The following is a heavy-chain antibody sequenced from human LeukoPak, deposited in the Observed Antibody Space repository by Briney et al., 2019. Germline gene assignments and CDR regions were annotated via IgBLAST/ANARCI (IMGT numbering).Heavy chain of an antibody. V-gene: IGHV4-39*07. D-gene: IGHD2-2*01. CDR3: ARTIHYQLPVGGSYYFDY. J-gene: IGHJ4*02. CDR2: IYYSGST. Sequence: SETLSLTCTVSGGSISSSSYYWGWIRQPPGKGLEWIGSIYYSGSTYYNPSLKSRVTISVDTSKNQFSLKLSSVTAADTAVYYCARTIHYQLPVGGSYYFDYWGQGTLVTVSS. CDR1: GGSISSSSYY.